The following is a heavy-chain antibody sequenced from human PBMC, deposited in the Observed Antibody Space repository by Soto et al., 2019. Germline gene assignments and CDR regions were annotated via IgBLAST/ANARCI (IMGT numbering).Heavy chain of an antibody. V-gene: IGHV1-18*01. CDR3: XRXFXXYTFDY. CDR1: XYXFTSYG. Sequence: QVQLVQSGAEXXXPXXXXKVSCXASXYXFTSYGISWVRQAPGQGLEWMGWISAYNGNTNYAQKLQGRVTMTTDTSTSTAYMELRSLRSDDTXXXYCXRXFXXYTFDYWGQGTLVTVSS. J-gene: IGHJ4*02. CDR2: ISAYNGNT.